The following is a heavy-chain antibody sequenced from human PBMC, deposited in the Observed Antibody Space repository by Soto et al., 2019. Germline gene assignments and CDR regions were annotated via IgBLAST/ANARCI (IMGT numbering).Heavy chain of an antibody. CDR3: AKGYCSGGSCSIYFDY. D-gene: IGHD2-15*01. Sequence: PGGSLRLSCAASGFTFSSYAMSWVRQAPGKGLEWVSAISGSGGSTYYADSVKGRFTISRDNSKNTLYLQMNSLRAEDTAVYYCAKGYCSGGSCSIYFDYWGQGILVTVSS. V-gene: IGHV3-23*01. J-gene: IGHJ4*02. CDR1: GFTFSSYA. CDR2: ISGSGGST.